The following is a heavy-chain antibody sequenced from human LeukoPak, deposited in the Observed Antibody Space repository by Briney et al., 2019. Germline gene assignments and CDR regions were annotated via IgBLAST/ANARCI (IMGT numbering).Heavy chain of an antibody. CDR2: ISAYNGNT. Sequence: PPASVKVSCKASGYTFTSYGISWVRQAPGQGLEWMGWISAYNGNTNYAQKLQGRVTMTTDTSTSTAYMELRSLRSDDTAVYYCARDRRRDGYNFENLFDYWGQGTPVSFAT. D-gene: IGHD5-24*01. CDR1: GYTFTSYG. V-gene: IGHV1-18*01. CDR3: ARDRRRDGYNFENLFDY. J-gene: IGHJ4*02.